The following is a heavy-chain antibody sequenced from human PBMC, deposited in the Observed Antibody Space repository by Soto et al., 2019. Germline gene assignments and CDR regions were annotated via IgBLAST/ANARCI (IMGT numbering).Heavy chain of an antibody. CDR1: GFSLTPSGLV. CDR2: VYCNDDE. Sequence: GPTLVNPTQTLTLTCIFSGFSLTPSGLVVGWFLQPRGKALEWLGLVYCNDDERYVASLHISLTVAKDAAKKEVVLAMTNMDAEDXXTXYCAHRHGGSGLRYYFDYWGQGTLVTVS. V-gene: IGHV2-5*01. CDR3: AHRHGGSGLRYYFDY. D-gene: IGHD6-19*01. J-gene: IGHJ4*02.